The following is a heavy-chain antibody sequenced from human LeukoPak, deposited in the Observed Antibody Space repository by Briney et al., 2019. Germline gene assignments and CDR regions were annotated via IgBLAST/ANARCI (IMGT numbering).Heavy chain of an antibody. V-gene: IGHV5-10-1*01. CDR3: ARQFKQQLVS. J-gene: IGHJ4*02. Sequence: GESLKISCKGSGYSFTSYWISWVRQMPGKGLEWTGRIDPSDSYTNYSPSFQGHVTISADKSISTAYLQWSSLKASDTAMYYCARQFKQQLVSWGQGTLVTVSS. D-gene: IGHD6-13*01. CDR2: IDPSDSYT. CDR1: GYSFTSYW.